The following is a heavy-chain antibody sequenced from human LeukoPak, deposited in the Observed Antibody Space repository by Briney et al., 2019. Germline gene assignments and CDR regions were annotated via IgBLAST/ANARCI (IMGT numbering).Heavy chain of an antibody. Sequence: GGSLRLSCAASGFTFSNAWMSWVRQTPGKGLEWIGRTKAKVDNYVTEYAASVKGRFTISRDESKSSLYLQMNSLKTEDTAVYYCARDNIGSYDYWGQGTRVTVSS. CDR1: GFTFSNAW. V-gene: IGHV3-72*01. CDR3: ARDNIGSYDY. CDR2: TKAKVDNYVT. D-gene: IGHD3-10*01. J-gene: IGHJ4*02.